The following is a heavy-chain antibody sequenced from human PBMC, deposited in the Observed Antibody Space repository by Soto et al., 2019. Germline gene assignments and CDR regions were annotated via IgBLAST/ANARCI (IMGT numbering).Heavy chain of an antibody. CDR2: MYYSGST. CDR1: GGSISSSSYY. V-gene: IGHV4-39*01. D-gene: IGHD3-9*01. J-gene: IGHJ3*02. Sequence: QLQLQESGPGLVKPSETLSLTCTVSGGSISSSSYYWGWIRQPPGKGLEWIGCMYYSGSTYSNPSLKSRLTISVATTKNQFSLKLSSMTAADTAMYYCASPRNYDILTGYKISRAFDIWGQGTMVTVSS. CDR3: ASPRNYDILTGYKISRAFDI.